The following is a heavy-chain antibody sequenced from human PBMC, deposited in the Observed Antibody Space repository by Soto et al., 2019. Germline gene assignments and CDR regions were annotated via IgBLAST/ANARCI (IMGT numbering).Heavy chain of an antibody. CDR1: GFTFTTYS. Sequence: EVQLVESGGGLVMPGGSPRLSCAASGFTFTTYSLTWVRQAPGKGLEWVASIGSSSNYIYYADSVKGRFTISRDNAKNSLFLQMNSLRAEDTAVYYCATLTYCSSASCPNYYYVMDVWGQGTTVTVSS. D-gene: IGHD2-2*01. CDR3: ATLTYCSSASCPNYYYVMDV. J-gene: IGHJ6*02. V-gene: IGHV3-21*02. CDR2: IGSSSNYI.